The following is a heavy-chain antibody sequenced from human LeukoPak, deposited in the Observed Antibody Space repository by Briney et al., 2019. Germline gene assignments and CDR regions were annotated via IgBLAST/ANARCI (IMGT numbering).Heavy chain of an antibody. D-gene: IGHD1-26*01. Sequence: GGSLRLSCTASGFPFSDYAMSWVRQAPGKGLEWVSVTTGSGITTYYADSVKGRFTISRDNSKNTLSLQMDSLRGEDTGVYYCARHSVGATVGWDAFDIWGQGTLVTVSS. CDR2: TTGSGITT. J-gene: IGHJ3*02. CDR3: ARHSVGATVGWDAFDI. CDR1: GFPFSDYA. V-gene: IGHV3-23*01.